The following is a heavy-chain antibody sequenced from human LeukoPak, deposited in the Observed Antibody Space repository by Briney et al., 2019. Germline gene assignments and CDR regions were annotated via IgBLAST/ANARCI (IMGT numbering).Heavy chain of an antibody. D-gene: IGHD6-13*01. CDR1: GGSISSYY. CDR3: ARTGDAIAAAGTTDY. Sequence: SETLSLTCTVSGGSISSYYWSWIRQPAGKGLEWIGRIYTSGSTNYNPSLKSRVTMSIDTSKNQFSLKLSSVTAADTAVYYCARTGDAIAAAGTTDYWGQGTLVTVSS. CDR2: IYTSGST. V-gene: IGHV4-4*07. J-gene: IGHJ4*02.